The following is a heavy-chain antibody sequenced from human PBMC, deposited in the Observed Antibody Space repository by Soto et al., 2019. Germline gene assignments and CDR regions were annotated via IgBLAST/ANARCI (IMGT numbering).Heavy chain of an antibody. D-gene: IGHD3-10*01. J-gene: IGHJ4*02. CDR1: GFPFSSHW. V-gene: IGHV3-74*01. Sequence: EVRLVESVGGLVQPGGSLRLSCAASGFPFSSHWLQWVRQVPGRGLVWVSRIDNTGSSAIYADSVRGRFTVSRDNAKDTLSLHMNSLRAEDTAVYYCATLYGSDYWGQGTRVTFSS. CDR2: IDNTGSSA. CDR3: ATLYGSDY.